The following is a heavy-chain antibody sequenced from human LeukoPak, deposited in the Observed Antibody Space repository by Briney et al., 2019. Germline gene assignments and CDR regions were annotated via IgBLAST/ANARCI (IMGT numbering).Heavy chain of an antibody. CDR1: GGSISNFY. CDR2: IHSSGPT. J-gene: IGHJ4*02. CDR3: ARIYSNYPYYFDY. Sequence: SETLSLTCTVSGGSISNFYWTWIRQPPGQGLEWIGYIHSSGPTNYNPSLKSRLTMSVDTSQNQSSLKLNSVTAADTAVYYCARIYSNYPYYFDYWGQGTLVTVSS. D-gene: IGHD4-11*01. V-gene: IGHV4-4*09.